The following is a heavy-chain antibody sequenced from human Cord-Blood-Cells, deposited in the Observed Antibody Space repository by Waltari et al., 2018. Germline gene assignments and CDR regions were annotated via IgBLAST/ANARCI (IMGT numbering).Heavy chain of an antibody. CDR1: GYTFTSYA. D-gene: IGHD5-12*01. CDR3: ARGPSRRKDGYNYAFDI. CDR2: INAGNGNT. Sequence: QVQLVQSGAEVKKPGASVKVSCKASGYTFTSYAMHWVRPAPGQRLEWMGWINAGNGNTKYSQKFQGRVTITRDTSASTAYMELSSLRSEDTAVYYCARGPSRRKDGYNYAFDIWGQGTMVTVSS. J-gene: IGHJ3*02. V-gene: IGHV1-3*01.